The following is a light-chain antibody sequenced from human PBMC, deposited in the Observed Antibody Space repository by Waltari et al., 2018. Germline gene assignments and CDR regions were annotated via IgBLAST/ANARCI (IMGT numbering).Light chain of an antibody. J-gene: IGKJ5*01. CDR2: DAS. Sequence: EIVLTQSPATLSLSPGARATLSCRASQSVSSYLAWYQQTPGQAPRLLIYDASNRATGIPARFSGSGSGTDFTLSISSLEPEDFAVYYCQQRSKWPPSITFGQGTRLEIK. CDR1: QSVSSY. CDR3: QQRSKWPPSIT. V-gene: IGKV3-11*01.